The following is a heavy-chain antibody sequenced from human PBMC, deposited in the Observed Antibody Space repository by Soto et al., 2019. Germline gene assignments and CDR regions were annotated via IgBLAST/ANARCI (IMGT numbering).Heavy chain of an antibody. CDR1: GYSFTSYW. CDR2: IYPGDSDT. Sequence: GESLKISCKGSGYSFTSYWIGWVRQVPGKGLEWMGIIYPGDSDTRYSPSFQGQVTISADKSISTAYLQWSSLKASDTAMYYCARRPGGSGFYYGMDVWGQGTTVTVSS. CDR3: ARRPGGSGFYYGMDV. V-gene: IGHV5-51*01. J-gene: IGHJ6*02. D-gene: IGHD3-22*01.